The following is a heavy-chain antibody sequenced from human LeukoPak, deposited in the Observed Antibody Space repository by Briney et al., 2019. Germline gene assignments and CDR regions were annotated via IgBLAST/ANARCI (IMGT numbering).Heavy chain of an antibody. Sequence: SVKVSCKASGGTFSSYAISWVRQAPGQGLDWMGGIIPIFGTANYAQKFQGRVTITTDESTSTAYMELSSLRSEDTAVYYCARGTKPTPNYFDYWGQGTLVTVSS. D-gene: IGHD2-8*01. CDR2: IIPIFGTA. CDR3: ARGTKPTPNYFDY. CDR1: GGTFSSYA. V-gene: IGHV1-69*05. J-gene: IGHJ4*02.